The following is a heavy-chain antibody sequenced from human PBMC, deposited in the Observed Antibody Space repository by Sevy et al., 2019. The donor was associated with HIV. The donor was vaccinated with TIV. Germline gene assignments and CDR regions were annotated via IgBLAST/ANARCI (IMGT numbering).Heavy chain of an antibody. CDR3: AKGNSGSFDY. CDR1: GFSFSNYW. J-gene: IGHJ4*02. D-gene: IGHD3-22*01. Sequence: GGSLRLSCAASGFSFSNYWMHWVRQAPGKGLEGVANIKQDESEKYYVASVKGRFTISRDNAKNSVYLEMNSLRPEDTAIYYCAKGNSGSFDYWGQRTLVTVSS. CDR2: IKQDESEK. V-gene: IGHV3-7*01.